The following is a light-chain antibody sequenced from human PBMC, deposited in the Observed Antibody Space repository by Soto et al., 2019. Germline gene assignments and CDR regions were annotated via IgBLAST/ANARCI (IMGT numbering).Light chain of an antibody. CDR1: QSISSW. J-gene: IGKJ1*01. CDR3: QQYNSYSWT. Sequence: DIRMTQSPSTLSASVGDRVTITCRASQSISSWLAWYQQKPGKAPKLLIYKASSLESGVPSRFSGSGSVTEFTLTISSLQPDDFATYYCQQYNSYSWTFGQGTKVEIK. V-gene: IGKV1-5*03. CDR2: KAS.